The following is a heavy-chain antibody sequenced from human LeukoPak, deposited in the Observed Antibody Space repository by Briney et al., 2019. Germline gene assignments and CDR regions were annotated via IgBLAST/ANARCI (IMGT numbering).Heavy chain of an antibody. CDR3: ARCPQDWSEYYYMDV. V-gene: IGHV4-38-2*02. CDR1: NYSLKRGYY. D-gene: IGHD3-9*01. CDR2: IYHTGYS. J-gene: IGHJ6*03. Sequence: SETLSLTCSVSNYSLKRGYYWGWIRQPPGKGLEWIGNIYHTGYSYSNPSLKSRVSLSVDTSKNQFSLRLSSVTAADSAVYYCARCPQDWSEYYYMDVWGKGTTVTVSS.